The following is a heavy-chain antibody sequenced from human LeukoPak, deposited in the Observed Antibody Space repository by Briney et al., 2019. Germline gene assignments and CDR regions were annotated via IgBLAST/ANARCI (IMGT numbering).Heavy chain of an antibody. D-gene: IGHD2-2*01. J-gene: IGHJ3*02. V-gene: IGHV3-30-3*01. CDR3: AREGVVVPYPYDAFDI. CDR2: ISYDGSNK. CDR1: GFTFSSYA. Sequence: GGSLRLSCAASGFTFSSYAMHWVRQAPGKGLEWVAVISYDGSNKYYADSVKGRFTISRDNSKNTLYLQMNSLRAEDTAVYYCAREGVVVPYPYDAFDIWGQGTMVTVSS.